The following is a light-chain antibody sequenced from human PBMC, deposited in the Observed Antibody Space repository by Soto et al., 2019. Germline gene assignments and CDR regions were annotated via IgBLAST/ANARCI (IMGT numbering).Light chain of an antibody. V-gene: IGLV2-23*01. CDR1: SSDVGGYNV. CDR3: CSYAGSYTVV. CDR2: ETS. J-gene: IGLJ2*01. Sequence: QSALTQPASVSGSPGQSITIYCTSTSSDVGGYNVVSWYQQYPGKAPKVMIYETSRRPSGVSNRFSGSKSGNTASLTISGLQAEDEGDYYCCSYAGSYTVVFGGGTKLTVL.